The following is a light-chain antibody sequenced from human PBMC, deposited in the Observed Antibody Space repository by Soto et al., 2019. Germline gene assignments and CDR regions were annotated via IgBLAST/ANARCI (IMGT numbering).Light chain of an antibody. V-gene: IGKV1D-12*01. J-gene: IGKJ5*01. CDR1: QGISRS. Sequence: DIQMTQGPSSVSGSVGDRVTITCEASQGISRSLDWYQQKTGKAPKLLIYSASSLQSGVPSRLSGSGFGTDFTLTISSIKTEEFATYYCQQADTFTITFGQGTRLEI. CDR2: SAS. CDR3: QQADTFTIT.